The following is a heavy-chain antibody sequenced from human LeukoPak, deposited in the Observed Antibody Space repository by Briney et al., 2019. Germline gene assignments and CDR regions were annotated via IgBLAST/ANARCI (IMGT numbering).Heavy chain of an antibody. CDR1: GGSISSSSYY. D-gene: IGHD2-8*01. J-gene: IGHJ6*02. CDR2: IYYSGST. Sequence: PSETLSLTCTVSGGSISSSSYYWSWIRQPPGKGLEWIGYIYYSGSTNYNPSLKSRVTISVDTSKNQFSLKLSSVTAADTAVYYCARAAGVYHYYYGMDVWGQGTTVTVSS. V-gene: IGHV4-61*01. CDR3: ARAAGVYHYYYGMDV.